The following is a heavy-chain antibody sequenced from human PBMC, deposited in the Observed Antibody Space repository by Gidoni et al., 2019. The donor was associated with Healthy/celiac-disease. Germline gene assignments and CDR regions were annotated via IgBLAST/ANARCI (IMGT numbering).Heavy chain of an antibody. CDR2: IRYEGSNK. Sequence: QVQLVASGGGVVQPGRSLRLSCAASGFTFSSYGMLWGRQAPGKGLEWVAVIRYEGSNKYYADYVKGRFTISRDNSKNTLYLQMNSLRAEDTAVYYCARGGVLWFGEGGDYWGQGTLVTVSS. CDR1: GFTFSSYG. V-gene: IGHV3-33*01. J-gene: IGHJ4*02. D-gene: IGHD3-10*01. CDR3: ARGGVLWFGEGGDY.